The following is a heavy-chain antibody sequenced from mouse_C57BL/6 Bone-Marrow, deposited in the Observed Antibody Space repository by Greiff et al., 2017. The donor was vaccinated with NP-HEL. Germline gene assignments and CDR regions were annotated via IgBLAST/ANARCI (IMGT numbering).Heavy chain of an antibody. CDR2: INPSNGGT. CDR1: GYTFTSYW. Sequence: QAQLQQPGTELVKPGASVKLSCKASGYTFTSYWMHWVKQRPGQGLEWIGNINPSNGGTNYNEKFKSKATLTVDKSSSTAYMQLSSLTSEDSAVYYCARYRIYYGNYAGAMDYWGQGTSVTVSS. CDR3: ARYRIYYGNYAGAMDY. J-gene: IGHJ4*01. V-gene: IGHV1-53*01. D-gene: IGHD2-1*01.